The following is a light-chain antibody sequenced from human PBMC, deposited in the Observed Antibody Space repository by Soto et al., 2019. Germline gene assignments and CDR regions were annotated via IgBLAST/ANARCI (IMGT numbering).Light chain of an antibody. CDR1: QSVSSNY. CDR2: SAS. CDR3: QQYGGSPRVT. V-gene: IGKV3-20*01. J-gene: IGKJ4*01. Sequence: EIVLTQSPGTLSLSPGERVTLSCRASQSVSSNYLAWYQQKPGQAPRLLIYSASSMATGIPDRFSGSGSGTDFTLTINRLEPEDCAVYYCQQYGGSPRVTFGGGTKVEIK.